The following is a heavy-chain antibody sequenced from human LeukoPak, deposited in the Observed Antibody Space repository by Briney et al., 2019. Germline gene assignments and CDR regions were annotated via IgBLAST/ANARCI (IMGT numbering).Heavy chain of an antibody. V-gene: IGHV1-69*04. D-gene: IGHD5-18*01. J-gene: IGHJ6*02. CDR1: GGTFSSSA. CDR3: ARDQGLTAPPPYGLDV. Sequence: SVKVSCKASGGTFSSSAITWVRQAPGQGLEWMGRIIPVLNITNYAQKFQGRVTITADTSTSTAYMELSSLRSEETAVYYCARDQGLTAPPPYGLDVWGQGTTVTVSS. CDR2: IIPVLNIT.